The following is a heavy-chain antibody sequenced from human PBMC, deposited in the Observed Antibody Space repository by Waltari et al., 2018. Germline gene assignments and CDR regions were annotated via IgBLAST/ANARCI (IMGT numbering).Heavy chain of an antibody. CDR1: GYTLTELS. D-gene: IGHD3-10*01. V-gene: IGHV1-24*01. J-gene: IGHJ4*02. CDR2: FDPEDGET. CDR3: ATGGIYYYGSGSYSYFDY. Sequence: QVQLVQSGAEVKKPGASVKVSRKVSGYTLTELSMHWVRQAPGNGLEWMGGFDPEDGETIYAQKFQGRVTMTEDTSTDTAYMELSSLRSEDTAVYYCATGGIYYYGSGSYSYFDYWGQGTLVTVSS.